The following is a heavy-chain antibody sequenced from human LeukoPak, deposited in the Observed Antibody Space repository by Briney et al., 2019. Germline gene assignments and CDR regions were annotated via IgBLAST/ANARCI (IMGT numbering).Heavy chain of an antibody. Sequence: SETLSLTCAVYGGSFSGYYWSWIRQPPGKGLEWIGEINHSGSTNHSPSLKSRVTISVDTSKNQFSLKLSSVTAADTAVYYCARHGSRVYFDYWGQGTLVTVSS. V-gene: IGHV4-34*01. CDR3: ARHGSRVYFDY. CDR2: INHSGST. J-gene: IGHJ4*02. CDR1: GGSFSGYY. D-gene: IGHD2-2*01.